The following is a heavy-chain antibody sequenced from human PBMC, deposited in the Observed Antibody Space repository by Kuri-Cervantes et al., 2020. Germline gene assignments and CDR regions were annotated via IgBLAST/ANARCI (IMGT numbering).Heavy chain of an antibody. CDR2: MNPNSGNT. D-gene: IGHD2-2*01. CDR1: GYTFTSYD. J-gene: IGHJ5*01. CDR3: ARDRRPPACSSASCYYYWFDS. V-gene: IGHV1-8*01. Sequence: ASVKVSCKASGYTFTSYDINWVRQATGQGLEWMGWMNPNSGNTGYAQRFQGRVTMTEDTSTDTAYMELSSLTSEDTAVYYCARDRRPPACSSASCYYYWFDSWGQGTLVTVSS.